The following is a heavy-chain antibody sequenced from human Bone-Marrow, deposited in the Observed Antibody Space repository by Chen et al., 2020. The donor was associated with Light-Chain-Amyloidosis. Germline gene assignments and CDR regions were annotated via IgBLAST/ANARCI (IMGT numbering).Heavy chain of an antibody. J-gene: IGHJ4*02. D-gene: IGHD5-12*01. V-gene: IGHV5-51*01. CDR2: IYPGDSDA. Sequence: EVQLEQSGPEVKKPGESLKISCKGSGYTFPNYWIGRVRQMPGKGLEWMGVIYPGDSDANYSPSFEGQVTSSADKSITTAYLQWRSLKASDTAMYYCARRRDGYNVDYWGQGTLVTVSS. CDR3: ARRRDGYNVDY. CDR1: GYTFPNYW.